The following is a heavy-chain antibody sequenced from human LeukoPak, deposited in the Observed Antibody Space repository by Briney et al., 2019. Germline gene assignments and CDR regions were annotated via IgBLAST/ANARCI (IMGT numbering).Heavy chain of an antibody. J-gene: IGHJ4*02. CDR2: ITGSDDKT. CDR3: AKGPQLYSGYHPDY. V-gene: IGHV3-23*01. CDR1: GFTFSGSA. D-gene: IGHD5-12*01. Sequence: PGGSLSLSCAASGFTFSGSAMTWVRQAPGKGLQWVSTITGSDDKTYYADSAKGRFTISRDFSKNMVHLHMNSLRVEDTAIYYCAKGPQLYSGYHPDYWGQGTLVTVSS.